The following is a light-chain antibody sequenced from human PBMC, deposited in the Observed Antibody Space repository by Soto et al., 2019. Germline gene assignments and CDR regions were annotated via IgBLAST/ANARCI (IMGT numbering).Light chain of an antibody. V-gene: IGLV2-14*01. CDR3: SSSASDSYYV. J-gene: IGLJ1*01. CDR2: AVS. Sequence: QSVLTQPASVSGSPGQSITISCTGTSSDVGLYDYVSWYQQHPGKAPQLMIYAVSNRPSGVSNRFSASKSGNTASLFISGLQAEDEADYYCSSSASDSYYVFGSGNKVTV. CDR1: SSDVGLYDY.